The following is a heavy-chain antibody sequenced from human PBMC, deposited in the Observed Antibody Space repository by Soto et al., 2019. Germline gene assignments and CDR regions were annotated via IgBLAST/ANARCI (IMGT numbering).Heavy chain of an antibody. CDR2: ISSSSSYI. CDR3: ARIMKITGPATAPDY. V-gene: IGHV3-21*01. J-gene: IGHJ4*02. CDR1: GFTFSSYS. Sequence: PGGSLRLSCAASGFTFSSYSMNWVRQAPGKGLEWVSSISSSSSYIYYADSVKGRFTISGDNAKNSLYLQMNSLRAEDTAVYYCARIMKITGPATAPDYWGQGTLVTVSS. D-gene: IGHD2-2*01.